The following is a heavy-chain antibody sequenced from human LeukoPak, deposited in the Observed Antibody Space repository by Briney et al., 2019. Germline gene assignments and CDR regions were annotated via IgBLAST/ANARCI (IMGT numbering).Heavy chain of an antibody. CDR3: AKMKGHPLQKYYMDV. CDR2: ISGSGDNT. J-gene: IGHJ6*01. V-gene: IGHV3-23*01. CDR1: GFTFSGLA. Sequence: PGGSLRLSCAASGFTFSGLAMSWVRRTPGKGLEWVSGISGSGDNTLYAASVKGRFTISRDNSKNTLYLEMDSLRAEDTAIYYCAKMKGHPLQKYYMDVWGQGTTVTVSS. D-gene: IGHD2/OR15-2a*01.